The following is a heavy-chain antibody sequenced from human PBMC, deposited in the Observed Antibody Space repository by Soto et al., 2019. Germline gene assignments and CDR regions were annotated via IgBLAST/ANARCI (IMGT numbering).Heavy chain of an antibody. V-gene: IGHV4-61*01. J-gene: IGHJ4*02. CDR2: IYYTGTT. Sequence: SETLSLTCTVSGGSVSSSFFYWSWVRQPPGQGLEWIGYIYYTGTTNYNPSLASRVAMSVDTSKKQFTLNLRSLTAADTAVYYCAHTQGIVLVPAAIWYWGQGTLVTVSS. CDR3: AHTQGIVLVPAAIWY. D-gene: IGHD2-2*02. CDR1: GGSVSSSFFY.